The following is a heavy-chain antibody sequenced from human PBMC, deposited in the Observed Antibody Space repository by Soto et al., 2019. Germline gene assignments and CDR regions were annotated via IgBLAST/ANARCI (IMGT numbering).Heavy chain of an antibody. CDR3: ARVVLEWLPTSGFDY. Sequence: QIQLVQSGAEVKKPGASVKVSCKASGYSFTSYGITWVRQAPGQGPEWLGWITAENGNTNYAQKFQGRSTMTTDTSTNTAFMELRGLTSDDTAGYYCARVVLEWLPTSGFDYGGQGTLVTVSS. D-gene: IGHD5-12*01. CDR2: ITAENGNT. CDR1: GYSFTSYG. J-gene: IGHJ4*02. V-gene: IGHV1-18*04.